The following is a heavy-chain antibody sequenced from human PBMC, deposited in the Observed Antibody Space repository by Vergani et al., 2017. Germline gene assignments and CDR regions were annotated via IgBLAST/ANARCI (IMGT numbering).Heavy chain of an antibody. V-gene: IGHV4-59*10. CDR1: GGSFSGYY. J-gene: IGHJ6*02. D-gene: IGHD3-3*01. CDR2: IYTSGST. CDR3: ARDRQYYDFWSAYIDRQAHDGMDV. Sequence: QVQLQQWGAGLLKPSETLSLTCAVYGGSFSGYYWSWIRQPAGKGLEWIGRIYTSGSTNYNPSLKSRVTMSGDTSKNQFSLKLRSVTAADTAVYYCARDRQYYDFWSAYIDRQAHDGMDVWGQGTTVTVYS.